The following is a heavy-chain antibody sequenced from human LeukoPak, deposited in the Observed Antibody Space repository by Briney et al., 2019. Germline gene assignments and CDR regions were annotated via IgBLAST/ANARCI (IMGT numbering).Heavy chain of an antibody. CDR3: ARDHGIKGNPFYFDY. CDR1: GYTFTSYG. Sequence: ASVKVSCKASGYTFTSYGISWVRQAPGQGLEWMGWISAYNGNTNYAQKLQGRVAMTTDTSTSTAYMELRSLRSDDTAVYYCARDHGIKGNPFYFDYWGQGTLVTVSS. CDR2: ISAYNGNT. V-gene: IGHV1-18*01. J-gene: IGHJ4*02. D-gene: IGHD1-14*01.